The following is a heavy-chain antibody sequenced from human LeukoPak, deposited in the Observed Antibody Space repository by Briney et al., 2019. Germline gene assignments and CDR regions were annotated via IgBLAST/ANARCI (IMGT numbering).Heavy chain of an antibody. J-gene: IGHJ4*02. CDR2: MNPNSGNT. D-gene: IGHD3-22*01. V-gene: IGHV1-8*03. CDR3: ARRPHTYYYDSSGYQYFDY. Sequence: ASVKVSCKASGYTFTSYDINWVRQATGQGLEWMGWMNPNSGNTGYAQKFQGRVTITRNTSISTAYMELSSLRSEDTAMYYCARRPHTYYYDSSGYQYFDYWGQGTLVTVSS. CDR1: GYTFTSYD.